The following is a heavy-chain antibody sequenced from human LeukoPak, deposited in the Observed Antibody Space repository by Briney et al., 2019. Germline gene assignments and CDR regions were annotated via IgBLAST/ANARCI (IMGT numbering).Heavy chain of an antibody. Sequence: GGSLRLSCAASGYTFSSYAMHWVRQAPGKGLEWVSIIYSPGGTYYAGSVKGRFTISRDNSKNTIYLQMNSLRVDDTAVYYCARAPFSADSSATPPAFDIWGHGTMVTVSS. CDR3: ARAPFSADSSATPPAFDI. CDR1: GYTFSSYA. D-gene: IGHD3-22*01. CDR2: IYSPGGT. J-gene: IGHJ3*02. V-gene: IGHV3-53*01.